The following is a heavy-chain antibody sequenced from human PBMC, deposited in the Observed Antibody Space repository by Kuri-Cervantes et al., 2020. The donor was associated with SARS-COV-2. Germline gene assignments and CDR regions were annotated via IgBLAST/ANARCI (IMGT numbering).Heavy chain of an antibody. CDR2: ISSSCSTI. CDR1: GFTFSSYE. V-gene: IGHV3-48*03. D-gene: IGHD4-23*01. J-gene: IGHJ5*02. CDR3: APPVGGTSVPST. Sequence: GEALKISCAGSGFTFSSYEMNWVRQAPGKGLEWVSYISSSCSTIYYADSGKGRFNISRDNAKNSLYLQMNSLRAEDTAVYYCAPPVGGTSVPSTWGQGTLVTVSS.